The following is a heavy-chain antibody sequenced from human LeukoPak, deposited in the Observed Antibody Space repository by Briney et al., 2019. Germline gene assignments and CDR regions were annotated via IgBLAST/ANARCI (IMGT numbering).Heavy chain of an antibody. CDR1: GGSISSYY. V-gene: IGHV4-4*07. D-gene: IGHD6-19*01. Sequence: SETLSLTCTVSGGSISSYYWSWIRQPAGKGLEWIGRIYTSGSTNYNPSLKGRFTMSVDTSKNQFSLKLSSVTAADTAVYYCARGFSGWSYYYYYYMDVWGKGTTVTVSS. CDR2: IYTSGST. J-gene: IGHJ6*03. CDR3: ARGFSGWSYYYYYYMDV.